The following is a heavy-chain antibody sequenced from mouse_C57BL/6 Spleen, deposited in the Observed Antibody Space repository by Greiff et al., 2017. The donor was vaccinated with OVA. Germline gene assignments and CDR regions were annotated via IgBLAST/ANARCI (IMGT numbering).Heavy chain of an antibody. V-gene: IGHV1-26*01. CDR3: ARGLGRGFDY. D-gene: IGHD4-1*01. Sequence: EVQLQQSGPELVKPGASVKLSCKASGYTFTDYYMNWVKQSHGKSLEWIGDINPNNGGTSYNQKFKGKATLTVDKSSSTAYMELRSLTSEDSAVYYCARGLGRGFDYWGQGTTLTVSA. CDR1: GYTFTDYY. J-gene: IGHJ2*01. CDR2: INPNNGGT.